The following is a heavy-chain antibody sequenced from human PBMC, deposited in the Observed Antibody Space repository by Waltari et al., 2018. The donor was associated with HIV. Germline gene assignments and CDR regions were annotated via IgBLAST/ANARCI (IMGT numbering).Heavy chain of an antibody. D-gene: IGHD6-19*01. Sequence: QVRLVQSGAEVKKPGASVKVSCKASGFSFTRYGFSWVRQAPGQGLEWMGWIHTDTGNTDSAENFQGRVTMTRDTFTNTIDMELRTLKSDDSAIYFCVRDLSPMGKSGWYDSWGQGTVVTVSS. CDR3: VRDLSPMGKSGWYDS. CDR2: IHTDTGNT. J-gene: IGHJ1*01. V-gene: IGHV1-18*04. CDR1: GFSFTRYG.